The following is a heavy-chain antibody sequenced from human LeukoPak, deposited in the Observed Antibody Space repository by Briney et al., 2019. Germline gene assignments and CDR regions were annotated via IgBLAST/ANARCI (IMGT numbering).Heavy chain of an antibody. V-gene: IGHV3-53*01. CDR1: GFTVSSNY. CDR2: IYSGGST. CDR3: ARQHPMVRGVIIRGAFDI. D-gene: IGHD3-10*01. Sequence: GGSLRLSCAASGFTVSSNYMSWVRQAPGKGLEWVSVIYSGGSTYYADSVKGRFTISRDNSKNTLYLQMNSLSAEDTAVYYCARQHPMVRGVIIRGAFDIWGQGAMVTVSS. J-gene: IGHJ3*02.